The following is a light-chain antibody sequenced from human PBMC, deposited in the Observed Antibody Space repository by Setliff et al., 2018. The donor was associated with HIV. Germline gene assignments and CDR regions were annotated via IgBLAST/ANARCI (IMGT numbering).Light chain of an antibody. Sequence: ELTQRPSVSVAPGKTARITCGGDNIGTKSVHWYQQKPGQAPVVVMYYDHDRPSWIPERFSGSNSGNTATLTISRVEVGDEADYYCQVWDSSSDHYVFGSGTKVTVL. CDR3: QVWDSSSDHYV. V-gene: IGLV3-21*04. CDR1: NIGTKS. J-gene: IGLJ1*01. CDR2: YDH.